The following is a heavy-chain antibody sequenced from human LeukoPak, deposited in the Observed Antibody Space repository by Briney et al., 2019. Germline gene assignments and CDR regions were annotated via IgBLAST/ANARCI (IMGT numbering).Heavy chain of an antibody. D-gene: IGHD2-21*02. CDR3: ARTDCGGDCHSSRGWFDP. CDR2: IIPIFGTA. CDR1: GGTFNNYT. J-gene: IGHJ5*02. V-gene: IGHV1-69*06. Sequence: GASVKVSCKASGGTFNNYTISWVRQAPGQGLEWMGGIIPIFGTANYAQKFQGRVTITADKSTSTVYMDLSSLRSEDTAVYYCARTDCGGDCHSSRGWFDPWGQGTLVTVSS.